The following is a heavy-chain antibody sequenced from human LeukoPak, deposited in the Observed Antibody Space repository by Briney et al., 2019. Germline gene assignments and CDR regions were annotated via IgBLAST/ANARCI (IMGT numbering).Heavy chain of an antibody. CDR3: TRVGYIDEGIDY. CDR1: GFPFKSYW. D-gene: IGHD5-24*01. V-gene: IGHV3-7*04. Sequence: GGSLRLSCVASGFPFKSYWMPWVRQAPGKGLEWVANIKQDGSKKSYVDSVKGRFTISRDNAKNSLYLQMNSLRAEDTAIYYCTRVGYIDEGIDYWGQGTLVTVSS. CDR2: IKQDGSKK. J-gene: IGHJ4*02.